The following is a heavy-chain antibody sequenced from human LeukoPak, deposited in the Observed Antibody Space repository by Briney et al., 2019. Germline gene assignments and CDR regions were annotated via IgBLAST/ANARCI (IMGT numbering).Heavy chain of an antibody. V-gene: IGHV4-39*07. Sequence: SETLSLTCTVSNASISSNTYYRAWLRQPPGKGLEYIGSMNDSESTYYHPSLKSPFTLSVATSKNQFSLKLNSVTAADTAVYYCATYKYDYVWGNQHFDYWGQGTLVAVSS. CDR1: NASISSNTYY. CDR3: ATYKYDYVWGNQHFDY. CDR2: MNDSEST. J-gene: IGHJ4*02. D-gene: IGHD3-16*01.